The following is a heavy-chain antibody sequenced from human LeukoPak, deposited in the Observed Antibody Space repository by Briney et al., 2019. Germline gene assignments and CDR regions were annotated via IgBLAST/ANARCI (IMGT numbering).Heavy chain of an antibody. J-gene: IGHJ3*02. CDR3: ARGGSLRYFDWSSSNDAFDI. CDR1: GGTFSSYA. D-gene: IGHD3-9*01. Sequence: GASVKVSCKASGGTFSSYAISWVRQAPGQGLEWMGWINPNSGGTNYAQKFQGRVTMTRDTSISTAYMELSRLRSDDTAVYYCARGGSLRYFDWSSSNDAFDIWGQGTMVTVSS. V-gene: IGHV1-2*02. CDR2: INPNSGGT.